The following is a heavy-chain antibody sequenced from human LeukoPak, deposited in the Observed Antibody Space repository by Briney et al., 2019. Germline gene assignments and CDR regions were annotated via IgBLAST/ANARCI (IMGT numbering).Heavy chain of an antibody. V-gene: IGHV4-34*01. CDR1: GGSFSGYY. CDR2: INHSGST. J-gene: IGHJ6*04. Sequence: SETLSLTCAVYGGSFSGYYWSWIRQPPGKGLEWIGEINHSGSTNYNPSLKSRVTISVDTSKNQFSLKLSSVTAADTAVYYCARRAYYYGMDVWGKGATVTVSS. CDR3: ARRAYYYGMDV.